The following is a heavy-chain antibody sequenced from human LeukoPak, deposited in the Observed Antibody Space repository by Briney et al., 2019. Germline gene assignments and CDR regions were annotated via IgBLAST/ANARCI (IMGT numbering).Heavy chain of an antibody. V-gene: IGHV1-46*01. D-gene: IGHD6-13*01. J-gene: IGHJ4*02. CDR2: INPSGGST. CDR1: GYTFTSYY. Sequence: ASVKVSCKASGYTFTSYYVHWVRQAPGQGLEWMGIINPSGGSTSYAQKFQGRVTMTRDTSTSTVYMELSSLRSEDTAVYYCARDMTGYSSSWYLYDYWGQGTLVTVPS. CDR3: ARDMTGYSSSWYLYDY.